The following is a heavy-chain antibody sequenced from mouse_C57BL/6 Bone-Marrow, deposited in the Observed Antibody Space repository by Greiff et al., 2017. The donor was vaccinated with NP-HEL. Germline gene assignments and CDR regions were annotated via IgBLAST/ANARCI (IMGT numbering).Heavy chain of an antibody. J-gene: IGHJ4*01. Sequence: EVHLVQSGAELVKPGASVKLSCTASGFNITDYYMHWVKQRTEQGLEWIGRIDPRAGGTKYAPKFQGKATITADTSSNTAYLQLSSLTSEDTAVYYCARENHYYAMDYWGQGTSVTVSS. V-gene: IGHV14-2*01. CDR3: ARENHYYAMDY. CDR1: GFNITDYY. CDR2: IDPRAGGT.